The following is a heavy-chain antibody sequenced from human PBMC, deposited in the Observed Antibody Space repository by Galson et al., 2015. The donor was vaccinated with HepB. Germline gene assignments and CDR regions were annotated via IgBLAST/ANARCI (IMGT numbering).Heavy chain of an antibody. Sequence: SVKVSCKASGYTFTSYAMHWVRQAPGQRLEWMGWINAGNGNTKYSQKFQGRVTITRDTSASTAYMELSSLRSEDTAVYYCAISEYDFWSGYYSNWFDPWGQGTLVTVSS. CDR3: AISEYDFWSGYYSNWFDP. J-gene: IGHJ5*02. D-gene: IGHD3-3*01. CDR2: INAGNGNT. CDR1: GYTFTSYA. V-gene: IGHV1-3*01.